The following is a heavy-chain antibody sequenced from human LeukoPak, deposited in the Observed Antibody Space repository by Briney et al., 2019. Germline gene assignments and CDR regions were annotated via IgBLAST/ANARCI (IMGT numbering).Heavy chain of an antibody. CDR3: AKGAPYYGSGSYNMDV. D-gene: IGHD3-10*01. CDR1: GFTFSSYE. J-gene: IGHJ6*03. CDR2: ISSSGSTI. Sequence: GGSLRLSCAASGFTFSSYEMNWVRQAPGKGLEWVSYISSSGSTIYYADSVKGRFTISRDNAKNSLYLQMNSLRAEDMALYYCAKGAPYYGSGSYNMDVWGKGTTVTVSS. V-gene: IGHV3-48*03.